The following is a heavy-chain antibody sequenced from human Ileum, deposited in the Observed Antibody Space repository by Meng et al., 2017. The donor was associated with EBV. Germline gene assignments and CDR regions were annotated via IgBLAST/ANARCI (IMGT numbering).Heavy chain of an antibody. Sequence: VQLQESGPGLVKPSGTLSLTCAVSGGSISSSNWWSWVRQAPGKGLEWVSLISWDGGSTYYADSVRGRFTISRDNSKNSLYLQMNSLRTEDTALYYCARGWQPSYYFDYWGQGTLVTVSS. CDR1: GGSISSSN. CDR2: ISWDGGST. D-gene: IGHD2-15*01. CDR3: ARGWQPSYYFDY. V-gene: IGHV3-43*01. J-gene: IGHJ4*02.